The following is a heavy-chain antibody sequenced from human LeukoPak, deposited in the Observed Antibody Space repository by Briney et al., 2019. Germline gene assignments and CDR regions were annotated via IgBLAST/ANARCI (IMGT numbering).Heavy chain of an antibody. J-gene: IGHJ4*02. V-gene: IGHV3-74*01. CDR3: AKGRDIVATMGFDY. CDR2: INTDGSNT. D-gene: IGHD5-12*01. Sequence: GGSLRLSCAASGFTFSSSWMHWVRQPPGKGLVWVSRINTDGSNTRYAASVKGRFTITRDNAKSTLYVQMNNLSAEDTAVYYCAKGRDIVATMGFDYWGQGSLVTVSS. CDR1: GFTFSSSW.